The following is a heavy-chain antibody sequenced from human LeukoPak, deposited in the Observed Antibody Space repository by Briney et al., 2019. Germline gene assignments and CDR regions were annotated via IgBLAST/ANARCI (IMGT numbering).Heavy chain of an antibody. J-gene: IGHJ4*02. V-gene: IGHV4-59*01. CDR3: ARQPSYYDFWSGYSLYFDY. CDR1: GGSISSYY. D-gene: IGHD3-3*01. CDR2: IYYSGST. Sequence: SETLSLTCTVSGGSISSYYWSWIRQPPGKGLEWIGYIYYSGSTNYNPFLKSRVTISVDTSKNQFSLKLSSVTAADTAVYYCARQPSYYDFWSGYSLYFDYWGQGTLVTVSS.